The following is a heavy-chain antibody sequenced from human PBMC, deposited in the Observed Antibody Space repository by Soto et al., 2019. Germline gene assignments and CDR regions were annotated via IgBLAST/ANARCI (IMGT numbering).Heavy chain of an antibody. D-gene: IGHD1-26*01. Sequence: PGESLKISCKGSGSSFTSYWISWVRQMPGKGLEWMGRIDPSDSYTNCSPSFQGHVTISADKSISTAYLQWSSLKASDTAMYYCASAEEPYYYYYGMDVWGQGTTVTVSS. V-gene: IGHV5-10-1*01. CDR3: ASAEEPYYYYYGMDV. J-gene: IGHJ6*02. CDR2: IDPSDSYT. CDR1: GSSFTSYW.